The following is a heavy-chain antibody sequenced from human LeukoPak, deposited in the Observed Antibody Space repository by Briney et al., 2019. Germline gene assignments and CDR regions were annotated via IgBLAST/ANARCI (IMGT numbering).Heavy chain of an antibody. CDR1: GGTFSSYA. V-gene: IGHV1-69*01. D-gene: IGHD5-18*01. J-gene: IGHJ6*02. Sequence: SVKVSCKASGGTFSSYAISWVRQAPGQGLEWMGGIIPIFGTANYAQKFQGRVTITADESTSTAYVELSSLRSEDTAVYYCAREGTAMVMFVGPTFYGMDVWGQGTTVTVSS. CDR2: IIPIFGTA. CDR3: AREGTAMVMFVGPTFYGMDV.